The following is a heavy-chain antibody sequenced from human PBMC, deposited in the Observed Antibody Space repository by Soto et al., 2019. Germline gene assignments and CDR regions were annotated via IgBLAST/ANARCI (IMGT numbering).Heavy chain of an antibody. V-gene: IGHV1-18*01. CDR3: ARGLGWVGETSSDY. CDR1: GYTFTSYG. D-gene: IGHD3-10*01. Sequence: ASVKVSCKASGYTFTSYGISWVRQAPGQGLEWMGWSSAYNGNTNYAQKLQGRVTMTTDTSTSTAYMEMRSLRSDDTAVYYCARGLGWVGETSSDYWGQGTLVTVSS. J-gene: IGHJ4*02. CDR2: SSAYNGNT.